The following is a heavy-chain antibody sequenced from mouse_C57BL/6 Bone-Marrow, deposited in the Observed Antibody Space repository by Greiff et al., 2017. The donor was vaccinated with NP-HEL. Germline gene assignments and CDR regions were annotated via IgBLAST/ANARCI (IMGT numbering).Heavy chain of an antibody. CDR1: GFTFSSYG. D-gene: IGHD4-1*01. V-gene: IGHV5-6*01. CDR2: ISSGGSYT. J-gene: IGHJ4*01. CDR3: ARQGTAFDAMDY. Sequence: EVMLVESGGDLVKPGGSLKLSCAASGFTFSSYGMSWVRQTPDKRLEWVATISSGGSYTYYPDSVKGRFTISRDNAKNTLYLQMSSLKSEDTAMYYCARQGTAFDAMDYWGQGTSVTVSS.